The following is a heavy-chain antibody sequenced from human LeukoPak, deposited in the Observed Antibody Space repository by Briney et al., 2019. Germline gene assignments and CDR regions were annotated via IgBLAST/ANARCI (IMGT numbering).Heavy chain of an antibody. V-gene: IGHV4-59*01. J-gene: IGHJ3*02. CDR1: GGSISTYY. D-gene: IGHD3-16*01. Sequence: PSETLSLTCTVSGGSISTYYWNWIRQAPGKGLEWIGYVYSIGRTNSNPTLRRRVTISVDTSKNQFSLRLTSVTAADTAVYYCAREHSVGGGLDAFDMWSQGTMVTVSS. CDR2: VYSIGRT. CDR3: AREHSVGGGLDAFDM.